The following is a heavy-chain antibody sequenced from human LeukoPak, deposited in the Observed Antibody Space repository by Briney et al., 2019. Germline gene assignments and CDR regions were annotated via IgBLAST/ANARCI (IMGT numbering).Heavy chain of an antibody. CDR3: ARDLPYYHYFDY. J-gene: IGHJ4*02. V-gene: IGHV4-39*02. CDR2: IYYSGST. D-gene: IGHD3-22*01. CDR1: GGSISSSSYY. Sequence: SETLSLTCTVSGGSISSSSYYWGWIRQPPGKGLEWIGSIYYSGSTYYNPSLKSRVTISVDTSKNQFSLKLSSVTAADTAVYYCARDLPYYHYFDYWGQGTLVTVSS.